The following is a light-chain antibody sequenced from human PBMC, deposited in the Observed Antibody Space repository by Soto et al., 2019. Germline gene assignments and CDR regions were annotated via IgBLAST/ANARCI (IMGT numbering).Light chain of an antibody. CDR2: EDN. J-gene: IGLJ3*02. CDR1: RGTIASNY. V-gene: IGLV6-57*04. Sequence: NSMMTQPHSVSESPGKTVTISCTRSRGTIASNYVQWYQQRTGSAPITVIYEDNQRPSGVPDRFSGSIDSSSNSASLTISGLKTEDEAGYYGQSCDSTNHEVFGGGTKVTV. CDR3: QSCDSTNHEV.